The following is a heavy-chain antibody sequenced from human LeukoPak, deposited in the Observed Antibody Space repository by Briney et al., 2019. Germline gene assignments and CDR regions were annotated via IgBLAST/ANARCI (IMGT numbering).Heavy chain of an antibody. CDR2: IWYDGNKI. Sequence: GGSLRLSCAASGITFSSAGMHWVRQAPGKGLEWVAFIWYDGNKITYADSVKGRFTISRDNSKDTVYLQMNSLRAEDTAVYYCAKDRGGHDFDYWGEGVLVTVSS. CDR3: AKDRGGHDFDY. D-gene: IGHD3-10*01. V-gene: IGHV3-30*02. CDR1: GITFSSAG. J-gene: IGHJ4*02.